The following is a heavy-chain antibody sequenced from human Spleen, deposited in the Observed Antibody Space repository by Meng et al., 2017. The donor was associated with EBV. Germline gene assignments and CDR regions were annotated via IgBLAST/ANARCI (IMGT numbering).Heavy chain of an antibody. CDR2: MNPNSGNT. J-gene: IGHJ4*02. CDR1: GYTLPSYD. D-gene: IGHD4-17*01. Sequence: QAQLVQSGAEVTKPGDSVKVPCQASGYTLPSYDINWVRQATGQGLEWMGWMNPNSGNTLYAQKFQGRVTMTRDTSISTAYMELSSLRSEDTAVYYCARGNTVTLPLDYWGQGILVTVSS. V-gene: IGHV1-8*01. CDR3: ARGNTVTLPLDY.